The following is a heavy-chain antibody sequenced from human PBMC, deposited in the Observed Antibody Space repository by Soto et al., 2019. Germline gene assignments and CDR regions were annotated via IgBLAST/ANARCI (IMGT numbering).Heavy chain of an antibody. CDR3: ARESIAARQPLDY. CDR1: GYTFTSYD. V-gene: IGHV1-8*01. J-gene: IGHJ4*02. Sequence: QVQLVQSGAEVKKPGASVKVSCKASGYTFTSYDINWVRQATGQGLEWMGWMNPNSGNKGYAQKCQGRVTMTRNTSISTAYMELSSLRSEDTAVYYCARESIAARQPLDYWGQGTLVTVSS. CDR2: MNPNSGNK. D-gene: IGHD6-6*01.